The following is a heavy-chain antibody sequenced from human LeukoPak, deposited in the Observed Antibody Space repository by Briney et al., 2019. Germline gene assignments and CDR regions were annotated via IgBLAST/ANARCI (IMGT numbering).Heavy chain of an antibody. J-gene: IGHJ6*03. D-gene: IGHD3-9*01. CDR3: ARAQSHLLRYFDWTPYYMDV. V-gene: IGHV1-18*01. CDR1: GYTFTSYG. Sequence: ASVKASCKASGYTFTSYGISWVRQAPGQGLEWMGWISAYNGNTNYAQKLQGRVTMTTDTSTSTAYMELRSLRSDDTAVYYCARAQSHLLRYFDWTPYYMDVWGKGTTVTVSS. CDR2: ISAYNGNT.